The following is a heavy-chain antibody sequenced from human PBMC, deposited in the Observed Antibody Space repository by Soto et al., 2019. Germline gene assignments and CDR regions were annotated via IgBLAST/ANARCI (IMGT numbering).Heavy chain of an antibody. J-gene: IGHJ4*02. V-gene: IGHV3-66*01. D-gene: IGHD5-12*01. CDR1: GFTVSTNY. Sequence: GXSLRLSCVASGFTVSTNYLSWFRQAPGKGLEWVSVMYSGGGTNYADSVKGRFTISRDNSKNTLCLQMNSLRAEDTAVYYCAKGDGYNAIDYWGQGTLVTVSS. CDR3: AKGDGYNAIDY. CDR2: MYSGGGT.